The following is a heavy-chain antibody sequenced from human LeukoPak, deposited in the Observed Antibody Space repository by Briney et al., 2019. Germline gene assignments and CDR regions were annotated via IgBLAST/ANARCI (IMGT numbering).Heavy chain of an antibody. V-gene: IGHV4-34*01. J-gene: IGHJ4*02. CDR2: INHSGST. CDR3: ARTGYSSGWYTGDYFDY. D-gene: IGHD6-19*01. Sequence: SETLSLTCAVYGGSFSGYYWSWIRQPPGKGLEWIGEINHSGSTNYNPSLKSRVTISVDTSKNQFSLKLSSVTAADTAVYYCARTGYSSGWYTGDYFDYWGQGTLVTVSS. CDR1: GGSFSGYY.